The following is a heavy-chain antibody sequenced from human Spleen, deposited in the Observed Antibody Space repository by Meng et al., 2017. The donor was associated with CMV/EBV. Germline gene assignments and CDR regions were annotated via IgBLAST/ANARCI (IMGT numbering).Heavy chain of an antibody. J-gene: IGHJ6*02. Sequence: SVKVSCKASNYTFTSYGISWVRQAPGEGLEWMGWISGNNGKTKHAQKLQGRVTMTADTSTTTAYMELRRLRYDDTAVYFCARGDIVKVPTEMGDYYHYYGVDVWGQGTTVTVSS. CDR1: NYTFTSYG. CDR3: ARGDIVKVPTEMGDYYHYYGVDV. CDR2: ISGNNGKT. V-gene: IGHV1-18*01. D-gene: IGHD2-2*01.